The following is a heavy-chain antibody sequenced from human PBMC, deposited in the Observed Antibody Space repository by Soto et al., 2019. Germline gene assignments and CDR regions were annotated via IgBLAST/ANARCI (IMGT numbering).Heavy chain of an antibody. CDR3: ARGGGKPASTNDF. J-gene: IGHJ4*02. D-gene: IGHD2-2*01. Sequence: QVQLQQWGGGLLKPSETLSLTCGLHRGSFSYFHWRWIRQPPGKGMEWIGEIHSSGSTNYNPSLSSRVPLTISTAAMQVPLTLYPVPAAGTAVDYCARGGGKPASTNDFWGQGALVTVSS. V-gene: IGHV4-34*01. CDR2: IHSSGST. CDR1: RGSFSYFH.